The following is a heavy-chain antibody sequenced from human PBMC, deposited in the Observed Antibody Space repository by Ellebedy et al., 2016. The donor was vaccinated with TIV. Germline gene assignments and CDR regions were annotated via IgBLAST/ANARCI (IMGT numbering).Heavy chain of an antibody. D-gene: IGHD3-16*01. Sequence: GESLKISCAASGFDFGGFCMNWVRQAPGKGLEWVSAISGSGGSTYYADSVKCRFTISRDNSKNKLYLQLNSLRAEDAALYYCARTSTMTTFGASDFWGQGTMVTVSS. V-gene: IGHV3-23*01. J-gene: IGHJ3*01. CDR2: ISGSGGST. CDR1: GFDFGGFC. CDR3: ARTSTMTTFGASDF.